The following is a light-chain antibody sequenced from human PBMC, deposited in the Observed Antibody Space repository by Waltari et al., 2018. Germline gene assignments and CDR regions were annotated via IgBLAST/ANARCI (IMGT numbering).Light chain of an antibody. CDR2: EVS. CDR3: SSYTTSSAPGV. CDR1: SSAVGSYNL. Sequence: QSALTQPASVSGSPGQSVTISCTGSSSAVGSYNLVSWYQQYPGKAPKLILYEVSKRPSGVSSRFSGSRSGNTASLTISGLQAEDEADYYCSSYTTSSAPGVFGTGTRVTVL. J-gene: IGLJ1*01. V-gene: IGLV2-14*02.